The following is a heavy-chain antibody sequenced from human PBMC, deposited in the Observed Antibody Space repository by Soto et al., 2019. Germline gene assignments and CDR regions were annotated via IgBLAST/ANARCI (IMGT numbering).Heavy chain of an antibody. CDR3: ARGPGSWYYYYMDV. J-gene: IGHJ6*03. Sequence: GASVKVSYKASGYTFTSYDINWVRQATGQGLEWMGWMNPNSGNTGYAQKFQGRVTMTRNTSISTAYMELSSLRSEDTAVYYCARGPGSWYYYYMDVWGKGTTVTVSS. D-gene: IGHD6-13*01. V-gene: IGHV1-8*01. CDR1: GYTFTSYD. CDR2: MNPNSGNT.